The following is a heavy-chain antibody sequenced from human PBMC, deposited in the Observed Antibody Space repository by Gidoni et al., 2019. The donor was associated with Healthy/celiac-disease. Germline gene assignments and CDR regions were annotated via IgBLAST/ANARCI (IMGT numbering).Heavy chain of an antibody. J-gene: IGHJ4*02. Sequence: IGEINHSGSTNYNPSLKSRVTISVDTSKNQFSLKLSSVTAADTAVYYCARGGDGDYWGQGTLVTVSS. CDR2: INHSGST. V-gene: IGHV4-34*01. CDR3: ARGGDGDY.